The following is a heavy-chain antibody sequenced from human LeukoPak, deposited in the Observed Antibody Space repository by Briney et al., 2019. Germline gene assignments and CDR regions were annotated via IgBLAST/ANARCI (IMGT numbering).Heavy chain of an antibody. CDR2: IIPIFGTA. Sequence: SVKVSCKASGGTFSSYAIGWVRQAPGQGLEWMGGIIPIFGTANYAQKFQGRVTITTDESTSTAYMELSSLRSEDTAVYYCARSIGNSHSRYYFDYWGQGTLVTVSS. V-gene: IGHV1-69*05. CDR1: GGTFSSYA. D-gene: IGHD4-23*01. J-gene: IGHJ4*02. CDR3: ARSIGNSHSRYYFDY.